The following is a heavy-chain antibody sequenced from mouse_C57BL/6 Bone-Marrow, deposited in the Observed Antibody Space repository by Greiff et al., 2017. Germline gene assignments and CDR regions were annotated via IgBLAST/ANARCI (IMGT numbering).Heavy chain of an antibody. CDR2: IDPENGDT. CDR1: GFNIKDDY. D-gene: IGHD2-4*01. V-gene: IGHV14-4*01. Sequence: VQLQQSGAELVRPGASVKLSCTASGFNIKDDYMHWVKQRPEQGLEWIGWIDPENGDTEYASKFQGKATITADTSSNTAYLQLSILTSEDTAVYYCTPYYDYFDYWGQGTTPTVSS. J-gene: IGHJ2*01. CDR3: TPYYDYFDY.